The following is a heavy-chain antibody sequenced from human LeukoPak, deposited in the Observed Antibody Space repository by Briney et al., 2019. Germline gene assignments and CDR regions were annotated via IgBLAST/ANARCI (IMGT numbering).Heavy chain of an antibody. Sequence: EASVKVSCKASGYTFTSYYMHWVRQAPGQGLEWMVIINPSGGSTSYAQKFQGRVTMTRDTSTSTVYMELSSLRSEDTAVFYCARDSSSWYYFDYWGQGTLVTVSS. V-gene: IGHV1-46*01. CDR1: GYTFTSYY. J-gene: IGHJ4*02. CDR2: INPSGGST. D-gene: IGHD6-13*01. CDR3: ARDSSSWYYFDY.